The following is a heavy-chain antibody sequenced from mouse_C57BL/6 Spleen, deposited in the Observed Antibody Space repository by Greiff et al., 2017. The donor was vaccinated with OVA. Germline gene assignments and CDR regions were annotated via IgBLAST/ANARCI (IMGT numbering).Heavy chain of an antibody. Sequence: EVKLVESGPGLVKPSQSLSLTCSVTGYSITSGYYWNWIRQFPGNKLEWMGYISYDGSNNYNPSLKNRISITRDTSKNQFFLKLNSVTTEDTATYYCARGGASMIREYFDVWGTGTTVTVSS. D-gene: IGHD2-4*01. CDR1: GYSITSGYY. CDR3: ARGGASMIREYFDV. V-gene: IGHV3-6*01. J-gene: IGHJ1*03. CDR2: ISYDGSN.